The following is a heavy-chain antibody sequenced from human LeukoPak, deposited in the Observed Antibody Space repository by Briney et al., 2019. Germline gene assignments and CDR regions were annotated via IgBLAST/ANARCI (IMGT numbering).Heavy chain of an antibody. J-gene: IGHJ4*02. Sequence: GGSLILSCAASGFTFSSYWMSWVRQAPGKGLEWVANIKQDGSEKYYVDSVKGRFTISRDNAKNSLYLQMNSLRAEDTAVYYCARDPQHFWSGYYTFDYWGQGTLVTVSS. V-gene: IGHV3-7*01. CDR1: GFTFSSYW. CDR3: ARDPQHFWSGYYTFDY. CDR2: IKQDGSEK. D-gene: IGHD3-3*02.